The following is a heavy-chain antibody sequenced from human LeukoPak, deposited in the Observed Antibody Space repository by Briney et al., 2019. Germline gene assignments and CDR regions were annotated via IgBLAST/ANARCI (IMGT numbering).Heavy chain of an antibody. Sequence: GGSLRLSCAVSGFAFGSEAMSWVRQSPARGLEWVASISPGGGTTYYADYVKGRFTISRDNSKNSLFVQMNSLRAEDTAVYYCAKDSDSAATVVLYFDYWGQGTLVTVSS. CDR2: ISPGGGTT. V-gene: IGHV3-23*01. CDR1: GFAFGSEA. J-gene: IGHJ4*02. CDR3: AKDSDSAATVVLYFDY. D-gene: IGHD4-23*01.